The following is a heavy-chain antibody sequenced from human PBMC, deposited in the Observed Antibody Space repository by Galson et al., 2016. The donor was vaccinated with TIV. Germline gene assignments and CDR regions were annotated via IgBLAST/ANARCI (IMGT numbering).Heavy chain of an antibody. D-gene: IGHD1-1*01. Sequence: SETLSLTCTVSGDSISNSRYYWRWIRQSPGKGLEWIATIYYTRSSYYNPNPSHNSRVTISVDTSRNHFSLKVTSVTAADTAVYFWARVKLQLPNWFDPWGQGTLVTVSS. V-gene: IGHV4-39*07. CDR3: ARVKLQLPNWFDP. CDR1: GDSISNSRYY. J-gene: IGHJ5*02. CDR2: IYYTRSS.